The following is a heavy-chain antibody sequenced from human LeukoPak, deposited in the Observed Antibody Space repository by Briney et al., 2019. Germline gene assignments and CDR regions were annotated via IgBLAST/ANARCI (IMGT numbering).Heavy chain of an antibody. CDR2: IYYSGNT. V-gene: IGHV4-39*01. J-gene: IGHJ4*02. CDR1: GDSISSSSYY. CDR3: ARLGSGYSYGPLDY. D-gene: IGHD5-18*01. Sequence: PETLSLTCTVSGDSISSSSYYWGWLRQPPGKGLEWLGIIYYSGNTYYNPSLKSRVTISVDTSKNQFSLKLNSVTAADTGVYYCARLGSGYSYGPLDYWGQGTLVTVSS.